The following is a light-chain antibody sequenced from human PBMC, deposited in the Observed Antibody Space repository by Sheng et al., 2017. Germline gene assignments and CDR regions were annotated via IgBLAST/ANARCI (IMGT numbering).Light chain of an antibody. J-gene: IGLJ2*01. CDR2: QDS. CDR3: QSSDSGTVL. V-gene: IGLV3-1*01. Sequence: SSDLTQPPSVSVSPGQTASITCSGDKLGDKFVSWYQQKPSQSPVLVIYQDSKRPSGIPERFSGSNSGNTATLTISGTQAMDEADYYCQSSDSGTVLFGGGTKLTVL. CDR1: KLGDKF.